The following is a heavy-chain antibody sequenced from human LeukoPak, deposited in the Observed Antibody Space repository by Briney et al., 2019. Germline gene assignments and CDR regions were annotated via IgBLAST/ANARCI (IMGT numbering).Heavy chain of an antibody. D-gene: IGHD5-18*01. CDR3: ARDGYDADGYLDY. J-gene: IGHJ4*02. V-gene: IGHV1-3*01. Sequence: ASVKVSCKASGYPFRSYAIHWLRQAPGQNLEWIGWINPANGNTKYSRNFQGRVTITRDTSASVVYMELSSLTYEDTAVYFCARDGYDADGYLDYWGQGALVPVSS. CDR1: GYPFRSYA. CDR2: INPANGNT.